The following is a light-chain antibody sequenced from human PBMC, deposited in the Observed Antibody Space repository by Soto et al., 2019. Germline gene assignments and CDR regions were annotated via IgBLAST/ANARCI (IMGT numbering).Light chain of an antibody. CDR2: WAS. Sequence: DIVMTQSPDSLAVSLGERATINCKSSQSLLYSSNNKNFLAWYQQKPGQPPKLLFYWASTRQSGVPARFSGSGSGTVFTLTISSLQSEDFAVYYCQQYNNWPLTFGGGTKVDIK. V-gene: IGKV4-1*01. J-gene: IGKJ4*01. CDR1: QSLLYSSNNKNF. CDR3: QQYNNWPLT.